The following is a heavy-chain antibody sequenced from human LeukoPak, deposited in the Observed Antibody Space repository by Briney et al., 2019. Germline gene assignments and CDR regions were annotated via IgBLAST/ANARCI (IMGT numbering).Heavy chain of an antibody. V-gene: IGHV1-69*13. CDR3: ARDGGSYYLDY. CDR2: IIPILGTA. Sequence: SVKVSCKASGGTFSSYAISWVRQAPGQGLEWMGGIIPILGTANYAQKFQGRVTITADESASTAYMELSSLRSEDTAVYYCARDGGSYYLDYWGQGTLVTVSS. D-gene: IGHD1-26*01. CDR1: GGTFSSYA. J-gene: IGHJ4*02.